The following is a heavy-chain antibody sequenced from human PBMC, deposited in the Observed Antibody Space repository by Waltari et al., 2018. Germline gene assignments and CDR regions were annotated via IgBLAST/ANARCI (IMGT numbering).Heavy chain of an antibody. J-gene: IGHJ1*01. CDR2: IIPIFGTA. Sequence: QLVQSGAEVKKPGSSVKVSCQPAAATLASFAVSWVRQAPGQGLEWMGGIIPIFGTANYAQKFQGRVTITADESTSTAYMELSSLRSEDTAVYYCAQMAQYFQHWGQGTLVTVSS. V-gene: IGHV1-69*13. CDR3: AQMAQYFQH. CDR1: AATLASFA.